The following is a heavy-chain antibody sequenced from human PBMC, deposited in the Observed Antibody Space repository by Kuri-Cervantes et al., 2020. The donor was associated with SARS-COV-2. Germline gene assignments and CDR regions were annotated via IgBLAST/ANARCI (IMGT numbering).Heavy chain of an antibody. Sequence: GSLRLSCAASGFTFSDYYMSWIRQAPGKGLEWVSYISSSGGIYMQYADSVKGRFTISRDNAKKSLYLEMDSLRAEDTAVYYCARQGYCSGGSCYSGAMDVWGQGTTVTV. J-gene: IGHJ6*02. CDR2: ISSSGGIYM. CDR1: GFTFSDYY. CDR3: ARQGYCSGGSCYSGAMDV. V-gene: IGHV3-11*01. D-gene: IGHD2-15*01.